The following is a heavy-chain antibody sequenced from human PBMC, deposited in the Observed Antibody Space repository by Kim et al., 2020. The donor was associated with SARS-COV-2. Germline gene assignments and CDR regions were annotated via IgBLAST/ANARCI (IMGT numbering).Heavy chain of an antibody. CDR3: ARGFGVVSGDAFDI. CDR1: GFTFSSYE. D-gene: IGHD3-3*01. J-gene: IGHJ3*02. Sequence: GGSLRLSCAASGFTFSSYEMNWVRQAPGKGLEWVSYISGSGNIIYYADSVKGRFSISRDNAKNSLYLQMNSLRAEDTAVYYCARGFGVVSGDAFDIWGQG. CDR2: ISGSGNII. V-gene: IGHV3-48*03.